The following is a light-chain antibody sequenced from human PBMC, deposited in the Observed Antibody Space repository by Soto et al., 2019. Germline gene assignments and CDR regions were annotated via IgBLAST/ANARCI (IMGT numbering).Light chain of an antibody. Sequence: QAVVTQPPSVSGAPGQRVTISCTGSSSNIGAGYDVHWYQQLPGTAPKLLIYGNSNRPSGVPDRFSGSKSGTSACLAITGLQAEDEADYYCQSYDSSLSGLVFGTGTKLTVL. V-gene: IGLV1-40*01. CDR2: GNS. CDR3: QSYDSSLSGLV. CDR1: SSNIGAGYD. J-gene: IGLJ1*01.